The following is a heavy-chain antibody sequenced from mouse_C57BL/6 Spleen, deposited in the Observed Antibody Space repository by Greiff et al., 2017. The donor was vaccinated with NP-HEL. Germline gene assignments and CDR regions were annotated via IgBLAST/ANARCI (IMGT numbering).Heavy chain of an antibody. CDR2: IDPSDSST. CDR1: GYTFTSYW. CDR3: ARREVYYGYDGDY. J-gene: IGHJ2*01. Sequence: VQLQQPGAELVKPGASVKLSCKASGYTFTSYWMPWVKQRPGQGLEWIGEIDPSDSSTNYNQKFKGTATLTVDTSSSTAYMQLSSLTSEDSAVYYCARREVYYGYDGDYWGQGTTLTVSS. D-gene: IGHD2-2*01. V-gene: IGHV1-50*01.